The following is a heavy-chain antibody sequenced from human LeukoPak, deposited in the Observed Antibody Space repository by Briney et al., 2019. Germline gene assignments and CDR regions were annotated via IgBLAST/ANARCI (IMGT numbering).Heavy chain of an antibody. Sequence: GGSLRPSCAASGFAFDDYGMSWVRQAPGKGLEWVSGINWNGGSIGYADSAKGRFTISRDNAKNSLYLQINSLRAEDTALYYCARADKDGYGFFGFDYWGQGTLVTVSS. CDR1: GFAFDDYG. J-gene: IGHJ4*02. CDR2: INWNGGSI. V-gene: IGHV3-20*04. CDR3: ARADKDGYGFFGFDY. D-gene: IGHD5-18*01.